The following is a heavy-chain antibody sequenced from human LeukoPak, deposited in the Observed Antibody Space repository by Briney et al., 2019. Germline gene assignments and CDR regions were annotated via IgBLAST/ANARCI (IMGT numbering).Heavy chain of an antibody. CDR3: ARKYSNYYYYYMDV. D-gene: IGHD4-11*01. J-gene: IGHJ6*03. Sequence: PSETLSLTCAVYGGSFSGYYWSWIRQPPGKGLEWIGEINHSGSTNYNPSLKSRVTISVDTSKNQFSLKLSSVTAADTAVYYCARKYSNYYYYYMDVWGQGTLVTVSS. CDR1: GGSFSGYY. CDR2: INHSGST. V-gene: IGHV4-34*01.